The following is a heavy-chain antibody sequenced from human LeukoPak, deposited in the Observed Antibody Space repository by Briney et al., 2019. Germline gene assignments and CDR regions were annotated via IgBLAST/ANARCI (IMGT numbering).Heavy chain of an antibody. CDR3: ARDVHGITIFGVGLDY. D-gene: IGHD3-3*01. CDR2: ISGSGGST. Sequence: PGGSLRLSCAASGFTFSSYAMSWVRQAPGKGLEWVSAISGSGGSTYYADSVKGRFTISRDNSKNTLYLQMNSLRAEDTAVYYCARDVHGITIFGVGLDYWGQGTLVTVSS. J-gene: IGHJ4*02. CDR1: GFTFSSYA. V-gene: IGHV3-23*01.